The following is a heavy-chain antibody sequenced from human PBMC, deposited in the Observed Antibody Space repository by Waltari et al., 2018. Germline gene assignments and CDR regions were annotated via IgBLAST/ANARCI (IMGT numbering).Heavy chain of an antibody. CDR1: GFTFSDHS. CDR2: PKTKSHSYNT. Sequence: EVQLVESGGGLVQPGGSLRLSCAASGFTFSDHSMAWVRQAPGTGLEWVGRPKTKSHSYNTEYAALVKGRFTIGMEVSKNTIYRQMNSLKTEDTAVYYCVNGGSGSFDYWGQGTLVTVSS. J-gene: IGHJ4*02. D-gene: IGHD2-15*01. CDR3: VNGGSGSFDY. V-gene: IGHV3-72*01.